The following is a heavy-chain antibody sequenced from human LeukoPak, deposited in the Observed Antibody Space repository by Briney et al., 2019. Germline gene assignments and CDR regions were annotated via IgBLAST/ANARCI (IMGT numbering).Heavy chain of an antibody. CDR3: AREPRDCTGGTCQSAGGYYFYY. Sequence: GGSLRLSCAASGFTFSSFAMTWVRQAPGKGLEWVSALSGSADNTYYADSVKGRFTVSRDISKNTLYLQMNSLRAEDTAVYFCAREPRDCTGGTCQSAGGYYFYYRSQGTLVTVSS. CDR2: LSGSADNT. D-gene: IGHD2-15*01. V-gene: IGHV3-23*01. CDR1: GFTFSSFA. J-gene: IGHJ4*02.